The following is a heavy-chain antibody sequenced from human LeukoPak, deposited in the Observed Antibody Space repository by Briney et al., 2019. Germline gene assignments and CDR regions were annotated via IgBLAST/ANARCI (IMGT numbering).Heavy chain of an antibody. CDR3: AKDLRGYSGYDFGY. CDR1: GFTFSSYG. CDR2: ISGSGGST. V-gene: IGHV3-23*01. D-gene: IGHD5-12*01. J-gene: IGHJ4*02. Sequence: PGGSLRLSCAASGFTFSSYGMSWVRQAPGKGLEWVSAISGSGGSTYYADSVKGRFTISRDNSKNTLYLQMNSLRAEDTAVYYCAKDLRGYSGYDFGYWGQGTLVTVSS.